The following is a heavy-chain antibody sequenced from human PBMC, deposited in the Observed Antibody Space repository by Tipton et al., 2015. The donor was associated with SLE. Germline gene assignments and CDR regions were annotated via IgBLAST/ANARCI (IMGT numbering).Heavy chain of an antibody. CDR1: GFTFSIYA. CDR2: IYSGGTT. J-gene: IGHJ2*01. V-gene: IGHV3-23*03. Sequence: GSLRLSCAASGFTFSIYAMGWVRQAPGKGLEWVSLIYSGGTTYYTDSVRGRFTISRDNSKNALYLQMNSLRAEDTAVYYCARGGAGDSYYFFDLWGRGTLVTVYS. D-gene: IGHD2/OR15-2a*01. CDR3: ARGGAGDSYYFFDL.